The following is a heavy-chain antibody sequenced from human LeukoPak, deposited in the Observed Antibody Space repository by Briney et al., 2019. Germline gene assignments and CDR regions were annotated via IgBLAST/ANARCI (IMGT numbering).Heavy chain of an antibody. J-gene: IGHJ4*02. CDR1: GFTLSGYS. Sequence: GGSLRLSCAASGFTLSGYSMSWVRQAPGKGLEWVSGTSDRGDYTYYADSVKGRFTISRDNSKNTLYLQMNSLRAEDTALYFCAKKAQYNGNYPLDYWGQGTLVTVSS. CDR3: AKKAQYNGNYPLDY. V-gene: IGHV3-23*01. CDR2: TSDRGDYT. D-gene: IGHD1-26*01.